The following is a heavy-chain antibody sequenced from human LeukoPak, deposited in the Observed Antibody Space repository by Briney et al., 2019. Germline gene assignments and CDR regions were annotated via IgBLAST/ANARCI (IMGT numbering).Heavy chain of an antibody. CDR2: IYYSGNT. Sequence: PSQTLSLTCTVSGGSISSGDYYWSWIRQPPGKGLEWIGYIYYSGNTNYNPSLKSRVTISVDTSKNQFSLKLSSVTAADTAVYYCARGRSNYYGMDVWGQGTTVTVSS. CDR3: ARGRSNYYGMDV. D-gene: IGHD1-26*01. J-gene: IGHJ6*02. CDR1: GGSISSGDYY. V-gene: IGHV4-61*08.